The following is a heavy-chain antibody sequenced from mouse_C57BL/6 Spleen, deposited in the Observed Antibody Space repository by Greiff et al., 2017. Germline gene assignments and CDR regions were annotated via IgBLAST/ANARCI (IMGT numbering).Heavy chain of an antibody. Sequence: EVQLQQSGPGLVKPSQSLSLTCSVTGYSITSGYYWNWIRQFPGNKLEWMGYISYDGSNNYNPSLKNRISITRDTSKNQFFLKLNSVTTEDTATYYCARGNGLLRYAMDYWGQGTSVTVSS. CDR3: ARGNGLLRYAMDY. CDR1: GYSITSGYY. D-gene: IGHD1-1*01. CDR2: ISYDGSN. J-gene: IGHJ4*01. V-gene: IGHV3-6*01.